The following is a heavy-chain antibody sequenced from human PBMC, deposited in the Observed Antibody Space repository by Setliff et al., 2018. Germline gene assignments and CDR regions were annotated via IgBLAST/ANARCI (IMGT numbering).Heavy chain of an antibody. Sequence: PGGSLRLSCVGSEFTVNSNSMTWVRQAPGKGLEWLSVIYVGGKTFYADSVKGRFTISRDDSKNTLSLHLSSLRPDDTATYFCARQSGLGGHNLKDGTFYGVDVWGQGIMVTVSS. J-gene: IGHJ6*02. D-gene: IGHD1-1*01. V-gene: IGHV3-66*04. CDR1: EFTVNSNS. CDR3: ARQSGLGGHNLKDGTFYGVDV. CDR2: IYVGGKT.